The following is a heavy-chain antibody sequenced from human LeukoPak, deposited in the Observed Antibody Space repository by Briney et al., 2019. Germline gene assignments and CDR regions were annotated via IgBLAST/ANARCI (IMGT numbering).Heavy chain of an antibody. CDR3: ARRNPSSGWPFDY. D-gene: IGHD6-19*01. Sequence: PSETLCLTCAASGGTFSGYYWTWIRQPPGKGLEWIGDINHSGSSNYSPSLKRRVTISVDTSKNQFSLKLSSVTAADTAVYYCARRNPSSGWPFDYWGQGTLVTVSS. J-gene: IGHJ4*02. V-gene: IGHV4-34*01. CDR1: GGTFSGYY. CDR2: INHSGSS.